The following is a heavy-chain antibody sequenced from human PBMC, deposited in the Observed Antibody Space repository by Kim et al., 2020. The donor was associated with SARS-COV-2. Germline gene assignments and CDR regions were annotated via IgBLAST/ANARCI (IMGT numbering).Heavy chain of an antibody. J-gene: IGHJ4*02. CDR3: ARDLYGDYALDY. V-gene: IGHV3-48*04. Sequence: GGSLRLSCVASGFTFSSYSMNWVRQAPGKGLEWVSYISSSSRTTYYADSVKGRFTISRDNAKNSLYLQMNSLRAEDTAVYYCARDLYGDYALDYWGQVTLVTVSS. CDR1: GFTFSSYS. D-gene: IGHD4-17*01. CDR2: ISSSSRTT.